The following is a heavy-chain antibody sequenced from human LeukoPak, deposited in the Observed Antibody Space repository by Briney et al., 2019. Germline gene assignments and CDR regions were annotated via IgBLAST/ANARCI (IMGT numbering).Heavy chain of an antibody. CDR2: IYHSGST. J-gene: IGHJ4*02. CDR1: GYSISSGYY. D-gene: IGHD2-15*01. V-gene: IGHV4-38-2*02. Sequence: SETLSLTCTVSGYSISSGYYWGWIRQPPGKGLEWIGSIYHSGSTYYNPSLKSRVTISVDTSKNQFSLKLSSVTAADTAVYYCAREDKVAAKGGFDYWGQGTLVTVSS. CDR3: AREDKVAAKGGFDY.